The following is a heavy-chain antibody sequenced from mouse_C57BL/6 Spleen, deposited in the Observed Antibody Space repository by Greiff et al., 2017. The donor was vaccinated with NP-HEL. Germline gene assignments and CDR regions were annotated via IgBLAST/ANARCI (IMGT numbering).Heavy chain of an antibody. J-gene: IGHJ4*01. D-gene: IGHD3-2*01. CDR3: ARSGDRPENAMDY. V-gene: IGHV1-7*01. CDR1: GYTFTSYW. Sequence: QVQLQQSGAELAKPGASVKLSCTASGYTFTSYWMHWVKQRPGQGLEWIGYINPSSGYTKYNQKFQDKATLTADKSSSTAYMQLSSLTYEDSAVYYCARSGDRPENAMDYWGQGTSVTVSS. CDR2: INPSSGYT.